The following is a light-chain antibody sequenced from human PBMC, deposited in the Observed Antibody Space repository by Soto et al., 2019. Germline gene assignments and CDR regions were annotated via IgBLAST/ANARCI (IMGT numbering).Light chain of an antibody. CDR2: KAS. CDR3: QQRSNWPPIT. J-gene: IGKJ5*01. V-gene: IGKV1-5*03. Sequence: DIQISHSPSTLSASVGGTVTIPCRASQSVSRWMAWYQQQPGRAPKVLIYKASTLESGVPSRFSGSGSGTDFTLTISSLEPEDFAVYYCQQRSNWPPITFGQGTRLEIK. CDR1: QSVSRW.